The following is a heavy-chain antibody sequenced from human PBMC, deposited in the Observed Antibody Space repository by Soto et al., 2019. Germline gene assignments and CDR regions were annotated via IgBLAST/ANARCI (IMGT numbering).Heavy chain of an antibody. CDR2: ISYDGSNK. CDR3: ATSSGWHYYYGMDV. V-gene: IGHV3-30*03. D-gene: IGHD6-19*01. Sequence: PGRSLRRSCAPSGFTFSSYGMHWVRQAPGKGLEWVAVISYDGSNKYYADSVKGRFTISRYNSKNTLCLQMNSLRAEATAVYYCATSSGWHYYYGMDVWGQGTTVTVSS. CDR1: GFTFSSYG. J-gene: IGHJ6*02.